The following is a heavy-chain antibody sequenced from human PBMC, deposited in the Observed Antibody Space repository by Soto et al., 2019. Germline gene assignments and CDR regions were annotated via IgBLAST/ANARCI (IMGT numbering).Heavy chain of an antibody. J-gene: IGHJ4*02. D-gene: IGHD6-25*01. CDR1: GGAISSSNW. CDR2: IHHSGST. Sequence: SETLSLTCAVSGGAISSSNWWTWVRQPPGKGLEWIGEIHHSGSTNYNPSLKSRVSMSVDESKNQFYLSLASLTAADTAVYYCARIGRTAAALEGVFGLDYWGRGTVVTVSS. CDR3: ARIGRTAAALEGVFGLDY. V-gene: IGHV4-4*02.